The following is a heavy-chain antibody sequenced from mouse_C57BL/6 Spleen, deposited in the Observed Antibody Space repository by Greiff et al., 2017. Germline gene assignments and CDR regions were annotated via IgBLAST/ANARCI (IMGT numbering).Heavy chain of an antibody. J-gene: IGHJ3*01. CDR2: IDPETGGT. CDR3: TRPSWGY. V-gene: IGHV1-15*01. CDR1: GYTFTDYE. Sequence: QVQLKQSGAELVRPGASVTLSCKASGYTFTDYEMHWVKQTPVHGLEWIGAIDPETGGTAYNQKFKGKAILTADKSASTAYMELRSLTSEDSAVYYCTRPSWGYWCQGTLVTVSA. D-gene: IGHD6-1*01.